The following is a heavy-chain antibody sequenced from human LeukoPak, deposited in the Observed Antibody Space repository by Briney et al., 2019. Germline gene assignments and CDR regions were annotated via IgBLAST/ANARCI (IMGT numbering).Heavy chain of an antibody. CDR2: VYHTGTT. J-gene: IGHJ4*02. Sequence: SETLSLTCTVSGGSISTSSYYWGWIRQPPGKGLEWIGSVYHTGTTYYNPSLKSRVAISVDTSKNQFSLKLSSLTAADTAVFYCATGGDYQFNYWGQGTLVTVSS. CDR1: GGSISTSSYY. D-gene: IGHD2-2*01. CDR3: ATGGDYQFNY. V-gene: IGHV4-39*01.